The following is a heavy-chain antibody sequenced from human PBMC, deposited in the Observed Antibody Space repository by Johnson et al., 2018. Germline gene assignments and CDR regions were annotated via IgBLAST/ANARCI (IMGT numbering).Heavy chain of an antibody. CDR3: ARDGPYYYRDV. J-gene: IGHJ6*03. Sequence: QVQLVESGGGVVQPGRSLRLSCAASGFTFSSYGIHWVRQAPGRGLEWVSIISPDGSDKYYADSVKGRFTISRDNCKNTLYLQMNSLRAEDTAVYYCARDGPYYYRDVWGKGTTVTGSS. V-gene: IGHV3-30*03. CDR1: GFTFSSYG. CDR2: ISPDGSDK.